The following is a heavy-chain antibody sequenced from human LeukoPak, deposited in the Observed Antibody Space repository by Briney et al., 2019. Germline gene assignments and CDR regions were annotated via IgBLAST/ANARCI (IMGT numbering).Heavy chain of an antibody. D-gene: IGHD3/OR15-3a*01. J-gene: IGHJ4*02. CDR2: IYSGGST. CDR1: GFTVSSNY. CDR3: ARDRTESRGFDY. V-gene: IGHV3-66*01. Sequence: GGSLRLSCAASGFTVSSNYMSWVRQAPGKGLEWVSVIYSGGSTYYADSVKGRFTIPRDNSKNTLYLQMNSLRAEDTAVYYCARDRTESRGFDYWGQGTLVTVSS.